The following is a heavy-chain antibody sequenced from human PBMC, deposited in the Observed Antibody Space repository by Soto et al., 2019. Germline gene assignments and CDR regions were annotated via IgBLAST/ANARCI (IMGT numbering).Heavy chain of an antibody. CDR2: IYYSGST. Sequence: SETLSLTCTVSGGSISSYYWSWIRQPPGKGLEWIGYIYYSGSTNYNPSLKSRVTISIDTSKKQSSLKLTSVTAADTAVYYCARDPVDGYACFDYWGQGTLVTVSS. J-gene: IGHJ4*02. CDR3: ARDPVDGYACFDY. D-gene: IGHD5-12*01. V-gene: IGHV4-59*01. CDR1: GGSISSYY.